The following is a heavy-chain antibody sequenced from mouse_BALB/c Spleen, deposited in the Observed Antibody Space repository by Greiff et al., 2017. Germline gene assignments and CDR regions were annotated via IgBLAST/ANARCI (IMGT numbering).Heavy chain of an antibody. CDR2: ISTYYGDA. CDR1: GYTFTDYA. D-gene: IGHD2-10*01. J-gene: IGHJ4*01. CDR3: APSYGKGYAMDY. V-gene: IGHV1S137*01. Sequence: VQLQQSGAELVRPGASVKISCKGSGYTFTDYAMHWVKQSHAKSLEWIGVISTYYGDASYNQKFKGKATMTVDKSSSTAYMELARLTSEDSAIYYGAPSYGKGYAMDYWGQGTSVTVSS.